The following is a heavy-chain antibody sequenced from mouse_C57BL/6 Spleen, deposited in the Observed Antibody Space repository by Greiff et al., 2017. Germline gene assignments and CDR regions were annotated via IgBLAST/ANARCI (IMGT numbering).Heavy chain of an antibody. CDR3: ARNYYGSPLDFDY. J-gene: IGHJ2*01. CDR2: ISSGSSTN. CDR1: GFTFSDYG. Sequence: EVQRVESGGGLVKPGGSLKLSCAASGFTFSDYGMHWVRQAPEKGLEWVAYISSGSSTNYYADTVKGRFTISRDNAKNTLFLQMTSLRSEDTAMYYCARNYYGSPLDFDYWGQGTTLTVSS. V-gene: IGHV5-17*01. D-gene: IGHD1-1*01.